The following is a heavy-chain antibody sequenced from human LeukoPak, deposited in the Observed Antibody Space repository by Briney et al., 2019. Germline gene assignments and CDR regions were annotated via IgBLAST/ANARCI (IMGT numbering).Heavy chain of an antibody. CDR3: ARISPTTQMNN. CDR2: IYYNGKT. CDR1: GFTVSSNY. V-gene: IGHV4-4*02. Sequence: GSLRLSCAASGFTVSSNYMSWVRQAPGKGLEWVGNIYYNGKTYYTPSLQSRVTSSVDMSKNQFSLKLSSMTAADTAVYYCARISPTTQMNNWGRGTLVTVSS. J-gene: IGHJ4*02. D-gene: IGHD4-11*01.